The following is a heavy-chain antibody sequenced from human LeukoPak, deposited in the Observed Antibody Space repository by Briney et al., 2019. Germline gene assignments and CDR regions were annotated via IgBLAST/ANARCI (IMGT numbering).Heavy chain of an antibody. J-gene: IGHJ4*02. CDR2: IIPILGIA. D-gene: IGHD6-19*01. Sequence: ASVKVSCKASGGTFISYAISWVRQAPGQGLEWMGRIIPILGIANYAQKFQGRVTITADKSTSTAYMELSSLRSEDTAVYYCARAYSSGWVAYFDYWGQGTLVTVSS. V-gene: IGHV1-69*04. CDR1: GGTFISYA. CDR3: ARAYSSGWVAYFDY.